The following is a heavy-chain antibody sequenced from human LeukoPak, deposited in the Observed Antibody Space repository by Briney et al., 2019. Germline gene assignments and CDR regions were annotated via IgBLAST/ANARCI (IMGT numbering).Heavy chain of an antibody. Sequence: GESLKISCKGSAYSFTSYWIVWVRHMPAKGLQGMVTIFPGDSDTRYSGAFQDQVTISADKSISTAYLQWSSLKASDTAMYYCARCGSGSYYKPPYYYYGMDVWGQGTTVTVSS. CDR1: AYSFTSYW. CDR3: ARCGSGSYYKPPYYYYGMDV. CDR2: IFPGDSDT. J-gene: IGHJ6*02. D-gene: IGHD3-10*01. V-gene: IGHV5-51*01.